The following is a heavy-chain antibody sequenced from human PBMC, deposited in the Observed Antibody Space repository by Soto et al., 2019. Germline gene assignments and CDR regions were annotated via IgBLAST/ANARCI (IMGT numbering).Heavy chain of an antibody. J-gene: IGHJ2*01. V-gene: IGHV4-39*01. CDR2: IYYSGST. D-gene: IGHD2-2*02. CDR3: AKHDHTRSPYYWYFDL. CDR1: GGSISSSSYY. Sequence: SETLSLTCTFSGGSISSSSYYWGWIRQPPGKGLEWIGSIYYSGSTYYNPSLKSRVTISIDTSKNQFSLKLSSVTAADTAVYYCAKHDHTRSPYYWYFDLWGRGTMVTVSS.